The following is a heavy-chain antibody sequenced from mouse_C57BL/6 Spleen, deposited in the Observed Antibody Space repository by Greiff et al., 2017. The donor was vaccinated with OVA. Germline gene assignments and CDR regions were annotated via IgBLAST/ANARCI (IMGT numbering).Heavy chain of an antibody. CDR1: GFSFNTYA. CDR2: IRSKSNNYAT. V-gene: IGHV10-1*01. Sequence: EVQLVESGGGLVQPKGSLKLSCAASGFSFNTYAMNWVRQAPGKGLEWVARIRSKSNNYATYYADSVKDRFTISRDDSESMLYLQMNNLKTEDTAMYYCVSDGYYDWFAYWGQGTLVTVSA. J-gene: IGHJ3*01. D-gene: IGHD2-3*01. CDR3: VSDGYYDWFAY.